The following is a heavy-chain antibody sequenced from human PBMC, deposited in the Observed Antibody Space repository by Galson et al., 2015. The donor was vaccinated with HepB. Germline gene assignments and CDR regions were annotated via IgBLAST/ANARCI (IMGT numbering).Heavy chain of an antibody. CDR1: GFTFRSYA. CDR2: ISGSGGNT. V-gene: IGHV3-23*01. Sequence: SLRLSCAASGFTFRSYAMSWVRQAPGKGLEWVSVISGSGGNTYYADSVKGRFTITRDNSKNTLYLQMSSLRAEDTAVYYCAKGDYYDSSTSQYGFDYWGQGTLVTVSS. D-gene: IGHD3-22*01. J-gene: IGHJ4*02. CDR3: AKGDYYDSSTSQYGFDY.